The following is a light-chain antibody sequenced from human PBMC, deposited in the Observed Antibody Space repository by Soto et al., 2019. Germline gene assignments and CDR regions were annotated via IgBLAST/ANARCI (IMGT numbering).Light chain of an antibody. CDR3: QQYYSNPWT. V-gene: IGKV4-1*01. CDR1: QSVLYSSNNKNC. CDR2: WAS. J-gene: IGKJ1*01. Sequence: DIVMTQSPDSLAVSLGERATINCKSSQSVLYSSNNKNCLAWYQQKPGQPPKLLIYWASTRESGVPDRFSGSGSGTDFTLTISSLQAEDVAVYYCQQYYSNPWTFGQGTKVEIK.